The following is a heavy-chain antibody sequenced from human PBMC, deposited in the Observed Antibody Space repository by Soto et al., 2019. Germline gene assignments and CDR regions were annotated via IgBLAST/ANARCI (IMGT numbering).Heavy chain of an antibody. D-gene: IGHD4-4*01. CDR2: ISGSGGST. V-gene: IGHV3-23*01. Sequence: PGGSLRLSFAASGFTFSSYAMSWVRQAPGKGLEWVSAISGSGGSTYYADSVKGRFTISRDNSKNTLYLQMNSLRAEDTAVYYCAKYTVKYYYGMDVWGQGTTVTVSS. CDR1: GFTFSSYA. J-gene: IGHJ6*02. CDR3: AKYTVKYYYGMDV.